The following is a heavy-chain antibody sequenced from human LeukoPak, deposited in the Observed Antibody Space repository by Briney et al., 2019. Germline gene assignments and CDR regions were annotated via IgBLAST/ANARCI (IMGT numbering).Heavy chain of an antibody. D-gene: IGHD3-3*01. J-gene: IGHJ3*02. Sequence: GGSLRLSCAASGFTFSNAWMNWVRQAPGKGLEWVGRIRSKTDGGTTDYAAPVTGRFTISRDDSKNTLYLQMNSLKTEDTAVYYCTTDRRIYYDFWSGSFPDAFDIWGQGTMVTVSS. V-gene: IGHV3-15*07. CDR1: GFTFSNAW. CDR2: IRSKTDGGTT. CDR3: TTDRRIYYDFWSGSFPDAFDI.